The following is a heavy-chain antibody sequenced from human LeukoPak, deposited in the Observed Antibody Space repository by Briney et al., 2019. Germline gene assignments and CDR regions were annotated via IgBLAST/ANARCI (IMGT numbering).Heavy chain of an antibody. Sequence: SETLSLTCTVSGGSISSYYWSWIRQPPGKGLEWIGYIYYSGSTNYNPSLKSRVTISVDTSKNQFSLKLSSVTAADTAVYYCARGVDLGLPWKQPYWNDWGQGTLVTVSS. CDR3: ARGVDLGLPWKQPYWND. V-gene: IGHV4-59*08. CDR1: GGSISSYY. CDR2: IYYSGST. D-gene: IGHD1-1*01. J-gene: IGHJ4*02.